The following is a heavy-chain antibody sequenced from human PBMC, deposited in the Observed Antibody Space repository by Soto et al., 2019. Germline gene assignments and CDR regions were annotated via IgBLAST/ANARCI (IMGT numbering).Heavy chain of an antibody. J-gene: IGHJ6*02. CDR3: ARDSVGATRRGEYGMDV. CDR2: INSDGSST. Sequence: EVQLVESGGGLVQPGGSLRLSCAASGFTFSSYWMHWVRQAPGKGLVWVSRINSDGSSTSYADSVKGRFTISRDNAKNTLYLQMNSLRAEDTAVYYCARDSVGATRRGEYGMDVWGQGTTVTVSS. D-gene: IGHD1-26*01. CDR1: GFTFSSYW. V-gene: IGHV3-74*01.